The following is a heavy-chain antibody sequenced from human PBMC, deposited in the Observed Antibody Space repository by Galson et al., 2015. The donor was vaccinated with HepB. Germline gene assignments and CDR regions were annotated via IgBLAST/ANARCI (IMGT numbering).Heavy chain of an antibody. CDR3: ARVRGIAAAGRDDWFDP. J-gene: IGHJ5*02. CDR1: GYTFTSYD. V-gene: IGHV1-8*01. Sequence: SVKVSCKASGYTFTSYDINWVRQATGQGLEWMGWMNPNSGNTGYAQKFQGRVTMTRNTSISTAYMELSSLRSEDTAVYYCARVRGIAAAGRDDWFDPWGQGTLVTVSS. D-gene: IGHD6-13*01. CDR2: MNPNSGNT.